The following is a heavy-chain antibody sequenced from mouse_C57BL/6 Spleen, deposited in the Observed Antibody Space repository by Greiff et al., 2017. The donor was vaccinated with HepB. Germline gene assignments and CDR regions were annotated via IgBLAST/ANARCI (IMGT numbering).Heavy chain of an antibody. CDR2: LGPGSGST. V-gene: IGHV1-77*01. D-gene: IGHD2-3*01. CDR1: GYTFTDYY. Sequence: VKLQESGAELVKPGASVKISCKASGYTFTDYYINWVKQRPGQGLEWIGKLGPGSGSTYYNEKFKGKATLTADKSSSTAYMQLSSLTSEDSAVYFCARRKDGYPFAYWGQGTLVTVSA. CDR3: ARRKDGYPFAY. J-gene: IGHJ3*01.